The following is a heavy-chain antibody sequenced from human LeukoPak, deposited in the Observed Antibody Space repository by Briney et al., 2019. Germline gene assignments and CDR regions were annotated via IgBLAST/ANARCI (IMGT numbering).Heavy chain of an antibody. J-gene: IGHJ4*02. CDR1: GFTFSSYA. CDR3: AKPRATYSSSSFDY. V-gene: IGHV3-23*01. CDR2: VSGSGGTT. D-gene: IGHD6-6*01. Sequence: PGGSLRLSCAASGFTFSSYAMSWVRQAPGKGLEWVSAVSGSGGTTYYADSVKGRFTISRDNSKNTLYLQTNSLRAEDTAVYYCAKPRATYSSSSFDYWGQGTLVTVSS.